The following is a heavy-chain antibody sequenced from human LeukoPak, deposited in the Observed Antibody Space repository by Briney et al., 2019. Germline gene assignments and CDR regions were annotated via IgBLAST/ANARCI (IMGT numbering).Heavy chain of an antibody. CDR3: ARELEGYYYDLDY. V-gene: IGHV1-2*02. D-gene: IGHD3-22*01. CDR2: INPNSGGT. J-gene: IGHJ4*02. CDR1: GYTFTGYY. Sequence: ASVKVSCKASGYTFTGYYMHGVRQAPGQGLEWMGWINPNSGGTNYAQKFQGRVTMTRDTSISTAYMELSRLRSDDTAVYYCARELEGYYYDLDYWGQGTLVTVSS.